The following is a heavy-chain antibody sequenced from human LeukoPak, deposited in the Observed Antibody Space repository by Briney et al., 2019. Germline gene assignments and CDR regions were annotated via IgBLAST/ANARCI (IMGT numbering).Heavy chain of an antibody. V-gene: IGHV3-7*01. CDR1: GFTFSNYW. CDR3: ASGIAVAGTGAFDI. D-gene: IGHD6-19*01. Sequence: GGSLRLSCEGSGFTFSNYWMGWVRQAPGKGLQWVANIKTDGSEKYYVDSVRGRFTISGDNSKNTVYLEMNSLRAEDTAVYYCASGIAVAGTGAFDIWGQGTMVTVSS. J-gene: IGHJ3*02. CDR2: IKTDGSEK.